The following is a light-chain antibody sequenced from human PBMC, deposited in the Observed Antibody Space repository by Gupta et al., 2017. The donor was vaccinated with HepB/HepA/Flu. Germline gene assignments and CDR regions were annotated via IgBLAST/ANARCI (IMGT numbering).Light chain of an antibody. J-gene: IGLJ2*01. Sequence: SSDLTQDSTVSVALGQTAKITCQGDSLKWNYASWYQQKPGHAPILVVYGNNHRPSGIPDRFSGSDSGTTNNLTITGAQAEDEADYYCRSRDRTGNCVLFGGGTKLTVL. CDR3: RSRDRTGNCVL. CDR2: GNN. CDR1: SLKWNY. V-gene: IGLV3-19*01.